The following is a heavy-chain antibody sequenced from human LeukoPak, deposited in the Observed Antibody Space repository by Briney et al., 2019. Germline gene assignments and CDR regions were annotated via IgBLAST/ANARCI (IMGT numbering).Heavy chain of an antibody. CDR3: ARDLVPIAVAGT. CDR2: ISVDSSGI. D-gene: IGHD6-19*01. CDR1: GFTFRSYS. Sequence: GGSLRLSCAASGFTFRSYSINWVRQAPGKGLEWVSYISVDSSGIYYADSVKGRFTISRDNAKNSLYLQMNSLRAEGTAVYYCARDLVPIAVAGTWGQGTLVTVSS. J-gene: IGHJ4*02. V-gene: IGHV3-21*05.